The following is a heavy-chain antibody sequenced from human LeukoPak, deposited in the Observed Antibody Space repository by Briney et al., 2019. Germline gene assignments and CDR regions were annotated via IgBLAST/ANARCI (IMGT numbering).Heavy chain of an antibody. J-gene: IGHJ4*02. V-gene: IGHV4-31*03. CDR2: IYYSGST. CDR3: AALLGDSSGYYMYYFDY. Sequence: PSRTLSLTCTVSGGSISSGGYYWSWIRQHPGKGLEWIGYIYYSGSTYYNPSLKSRVTISVDTSKNQFSLKLSSVTAADTAVYYCAALLGDSSGYYMYYFDYWGQGTLVTVSS. CDR1: GGSISSGGYY. D-gene: IGHD3-22*01.